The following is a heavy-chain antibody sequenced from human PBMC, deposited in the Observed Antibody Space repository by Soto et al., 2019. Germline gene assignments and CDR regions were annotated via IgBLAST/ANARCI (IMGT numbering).Heavy chain of an antibody. CDR1: GFTFSDHY. CDR2: TRNKANSYTT. CDR3: ARDGLTGTSPYHYMGV. V-gene: IGHV3-72*01. J-gene: IGHJ6*03. Sequence: GGSLRLSCAASGFTFSDHYMDWVRQAPGKGLEWVGRTRNKANSYTTEYAASVKGRFTISRDDSKNSLFLQMNSLKTEDTAVYYCARDGLTGTSPYHYMGVWGKGTTVTVSS. D-gene: IGHD1-7*01.